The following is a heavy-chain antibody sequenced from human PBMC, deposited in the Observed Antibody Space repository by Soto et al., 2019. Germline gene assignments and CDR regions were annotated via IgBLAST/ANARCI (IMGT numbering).Heavy chain of an antibody. V-gene: IGHV1-2*02. J-gene: IGHJ4*02. D-gene: IGHD1-1*01. CDR1: GYSFTDFY. Sequence: ASVKVSCKASGYSFTDFYIHWVRQAPGQGLEWMGWINPSSGGTNYAQQFQGRVTLTRDTSISTAYMELSSLTSADTAVYHCARKGNVYDYWGQGTLVTGSS. CDR2: INPSSGGT. CDR3: ARKGNVYDY.